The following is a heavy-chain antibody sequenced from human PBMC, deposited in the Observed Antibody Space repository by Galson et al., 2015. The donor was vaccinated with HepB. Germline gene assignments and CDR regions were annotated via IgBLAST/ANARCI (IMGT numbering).Heavy chain of an antibody. CDR3: ARPRGSGWYPGAVDI. D-gene: IGHD6-19*01. Sequence: SLRLSCAASGFSFSSYAMHWVRQAPGKGLEWVAVIWYDGSNKYYADSVKGRFTISRDNSKNTLYLQVNSLRGEDTAVYYCARPRGSGWYPGAVDIWGQGTMVTVSS. CDR1: GFSFSSYA. J-gene: IGHJ3*02. CDR2: IWYDGSNK. V-gene: IGHV3-33*01.